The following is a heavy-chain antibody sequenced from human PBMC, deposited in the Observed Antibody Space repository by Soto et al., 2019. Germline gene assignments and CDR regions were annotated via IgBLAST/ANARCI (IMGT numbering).Heavy chain of an antibody. CDR3: AREGSVSSGYYSEPDAFDI. D-gene: IGHD3-22*01. CDR1: GYTFTSYG. J-gene: IGHJ3*02. Sequence: ASVQVSCKTSGYTFTSYGISWVRQDPGQGLEWMGWISAYNGNTNYAQKLQGRVTMTTDTSTSTAYMELRSLRSDDTAVYYCAREGSVSSGYYSEPDAFDIWGQGTMVTV. CDR2: ISAYNGNT. V-gene: IGHV1-18*01.